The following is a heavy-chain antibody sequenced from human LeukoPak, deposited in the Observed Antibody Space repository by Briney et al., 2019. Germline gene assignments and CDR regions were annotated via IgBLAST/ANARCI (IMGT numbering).Heavy chain of an antibody. D-gene: IGHD3-22*01. CDR2: INHSGST. CDR3: ARGAPRYYYDSSGKDY. CDR1: GGSFSGYY. V-gene: IGHV4-34*01. J-gene: IGHJ4*02. Sequence: SETLSLTCAVYGGSFSGYYWSRIRQPPGKGLEWIGEINHSGSTNYDPSLKSRVTISVDTSKNQFSLKLSSVTAADTAVYYCARGAPRYYYDSSGKDYWGQGTLVTVSS.